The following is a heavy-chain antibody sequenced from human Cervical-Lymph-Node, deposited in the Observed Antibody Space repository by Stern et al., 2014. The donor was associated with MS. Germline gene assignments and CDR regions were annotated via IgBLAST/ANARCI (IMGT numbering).Heavy chain of an antibody. V-gene: IGHV3-30*18. CDR3: AKDRAGGFDY. D-gene: IGHD6-19*01. CDR2: ISYDGSNK. Sequence: VQLLESGGGVVQPGRSLRLSCAASGFTFSSYGMHWVRQAPGKGLEWVAVISYDGSNKYYADSVKGRFTISRDNSKNTLYLQMNSLRAEDTAVYYCAKDRAGGFDYWGQGTLVTVSS. J-gene: IGHJ4*02. CDR1: GFTFSSYG.